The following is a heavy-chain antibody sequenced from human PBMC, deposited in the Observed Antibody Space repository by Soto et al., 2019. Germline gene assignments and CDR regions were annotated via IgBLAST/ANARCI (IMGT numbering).Heavy chain of an antibody. CDR1: GGTFSSYA. CDR3: AREDDSSGYYPRFDY. J-gene: IGHJ4*02. CDR2: IIPIFGTA. V-gene: IGHV1-69*13. D-gene: IGHD3-22*01. Sequence: ASVKVSCKASGGTFSSYAISWVRQAPGQGLEWMGGIIPIFGTANYAQKFQGRVTITAGESTSTAYMELSSLRSEDTAVYYCAREDDSSGYYPRFDYWGQGTLVTVSS.